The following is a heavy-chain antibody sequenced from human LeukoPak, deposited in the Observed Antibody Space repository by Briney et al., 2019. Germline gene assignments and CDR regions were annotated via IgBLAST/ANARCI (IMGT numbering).Heavy chain of an antibody. CDR1: GYTFTSYY. Sequence: ASVKVSCKASGYTFTSYYIHWVRQAPGQGLEWMGIINPSGGSTNYAQDFQGRVTMTRDTSTSTVYMELSSLRSEDTAVYYCARSPGWELSLLIDVWGQGTTVTVSS. CDR3: ARSPGWELSLLIDV. D-gene: IGHD1-26*01. CDR2: INPSGGST. J-gene: IGHJ6*02. V-gene: IGHV1-46*01.